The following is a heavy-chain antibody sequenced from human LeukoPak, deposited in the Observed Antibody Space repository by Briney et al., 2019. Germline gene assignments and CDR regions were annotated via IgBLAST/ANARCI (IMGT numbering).Heavy chain of an antibody. V-gene: IGHV3-13*01. Sequence: PGGSLRLSCAASGFTFSSYDMHWVRQATGKGLEWVSAIGTAGDTYYPGSVKGRFTISRENAKNSLYLQMNSLRAGDTAVYYCARGTLNYYGSGSPYYFDYWGQGTLVTVSS. CDR2: IGTAGDT. CDR1: GFTFSSYD. D-gene: IGHD3-10*01. J-gene: IGHJ4*02. CDR3: ARGTLNYYGSGSPYYFDY.